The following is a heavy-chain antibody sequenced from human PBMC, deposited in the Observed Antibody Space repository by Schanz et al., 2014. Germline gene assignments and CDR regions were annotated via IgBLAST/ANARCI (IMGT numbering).Heavy chain of an antibody. CDR3: ARDRLECGAECYSVEVFEI. D-gene: IGHD2-21*01. Sequence: VQSVHSGTEVQKLGASVKVSCQTSGYTFTAYGINGGRQAPGQGLEWIGWISAQTGDTRYAQKMQGRVTMTRDGSSTTAFLELRSLRYDDTAVYYCARDRLECGAECYSVEVFEIWGQGTLVIVSS. CDR2: ISAQTGDT. CDR1: GYTFTAYG. J-gene: IGHJ4*02. V-gene: IGHV1-18*01.